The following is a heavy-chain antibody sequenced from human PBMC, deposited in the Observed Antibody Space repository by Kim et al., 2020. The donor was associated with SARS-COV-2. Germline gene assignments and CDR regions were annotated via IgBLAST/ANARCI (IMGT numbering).Heavy chain of an antibody. CDR3: ARAPRITMVRGVITWIDAFDI. J-gene: IGHJ3*02. Sequence: SETLSLTCTVSGGSISSYYWSWIRQPPGKGLEWIGYIYYSGSTNYNPSLKSRVTISVDTSKNQFSLKLSSVTAADTAVYYCARAPRITMVRGVITWIDAFDIWGQGTMV. CDR1: GGSISSYY. CDR2: IYYSGST. V-gene: IGHV4-59*01. D-gene: IGHD3-10*01.